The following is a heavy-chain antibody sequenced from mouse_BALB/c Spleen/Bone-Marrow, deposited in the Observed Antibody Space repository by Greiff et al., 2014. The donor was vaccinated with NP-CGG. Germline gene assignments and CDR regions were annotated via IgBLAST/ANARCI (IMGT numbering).Heavy chain of an antibody. CDR1: GYTLTSYY. CDR2: IYPGNVNT. Sequence: VQLQQSGPVLVKPGASVRISCKASGYTLTSYYIHWVKQRPGQGLEWIGWIYPGNVNTKYNEKFKGKATLTADKSSSTAYMQLSSLTSEDSAVYFCARDTMDYWGQGTSVTVSS. CDR3: ARDTMDY. J-gene: IGHJ4*01. V-gene: IGHV1S56*01.